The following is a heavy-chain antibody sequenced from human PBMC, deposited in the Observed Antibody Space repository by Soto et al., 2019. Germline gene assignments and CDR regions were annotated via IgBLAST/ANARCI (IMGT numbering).Heavy chain of an antibody. CDR1: GFTFSSYG. CDR3: AKAHIPVVVTAIPSFRYYYYGMDV. J-gene: IGHJ6*02. Sequence: GGSLRLSCAASGFTFSSYGMHWVRQAPGKGLEWVAVISYDGSNKYYADSVRGRFTISRDNSKNTLYLQMNSLRAEDTAVYYCAKAHIPVVVTAIPSFRYYYYGMDVWGQGTTVTVSS. D-gene: IGHD2-21*02. V-gene: IGHV3-30*18. CDR2: ISYDGSNK.